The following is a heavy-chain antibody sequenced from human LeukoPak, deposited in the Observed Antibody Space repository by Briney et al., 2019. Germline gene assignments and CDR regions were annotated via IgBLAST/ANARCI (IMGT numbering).Heavy chain of an antibody. J-gene: IGHJ4*02. D-gene: IGHD3-10*01. CDR2: ISSDGRTT. CDR1: GFTFSYNW. CDR3: LGYYSGSPN. Sequence: GGSLRLSCAASGFTFSYNWMHWVRHAPGKGLVWVSRISSDGRTTHYADSVKGRFTISRDSAKNTLFLQMNDLRAEDTAVYYCLGYYSGSPNWGQGTLVTVSS. V-gene: IGHV3-74*01.